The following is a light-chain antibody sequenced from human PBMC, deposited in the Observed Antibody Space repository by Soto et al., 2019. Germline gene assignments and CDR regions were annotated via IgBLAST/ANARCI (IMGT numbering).Light chain of an antibody. V-gene: IGLV1-40*01. CDR1: SSNFGAGYD. J-gene: IGLJ2*01. CDR2: ANN. Sequence: QSVLTQPPSVSGAPGQRVTISCTGSSSNFGAGYDVHWYQQLPGTAPKLLIYANNNRPSGIPDRFSGPKSGTSASLAITGLQAEDEADYYCQSYDIHLSASLVFGGGTKLTVL. CDR3: QSYDIHLSASLV.